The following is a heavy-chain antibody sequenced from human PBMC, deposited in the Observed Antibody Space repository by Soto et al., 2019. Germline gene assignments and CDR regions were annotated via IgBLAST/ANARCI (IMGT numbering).Heavy chain of an antibody. CDR1: GYTFTSCY. CDR3: AVVPFWSGYYTGPPSYYYYGMDV. CDR2: INPSGGST. J-gene: IGHJ6*02. Sequence: RASVKVSCKASGYTFTSCYMHWVRQAPGQGLEWMGIINPSGGSTSYAQKFQGRVTMTRDTSTSTVYMELSSLRSEDTAVYYCAVVPFWSGYYTGPPSYYYYGMDVWGQGTTVTVSS. D-gene: IGHD3-3*01. V-gene: IGHV1-46*03.